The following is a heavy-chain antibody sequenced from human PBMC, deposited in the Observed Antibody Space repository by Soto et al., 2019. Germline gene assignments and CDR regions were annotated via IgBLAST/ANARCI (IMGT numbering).Heavy chain of an antibody. CDR1: GFTFSTYC. V-gene: IGHV3-74*01. D-gene: IGHD1-1*01. J-gene: IGHJ4*02. CDR2: TCRYGREL. Sequence: PSETLRLSCAASGFTFSTYCMHWVSHTPGTGLVWVSRTCRYGRELYYADSVKGRFTISRDDAKNTLYLQMDSLRVEDTGIYYCVRGTTAWRGMDYWGQGALVTVS. CDR3: VRGTTAWRGMDY.